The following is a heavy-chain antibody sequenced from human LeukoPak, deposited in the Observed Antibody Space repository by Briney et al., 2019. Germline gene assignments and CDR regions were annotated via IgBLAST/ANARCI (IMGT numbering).Heavy chain of an antibody. CDR2: INHSGST. Sequence: SETLSLTCAVYGGSFSGYYWSWIRQPPGKGLEWIGKINHSGSTNYNPSLKSRVTISVDTSKNQFSLKLSSVTAADTAVYYCARLRGYSGYGKPYWGQGTLVTVSS. V-gene: IGHV4-34*01. CDR1: GGSFSGYY. D-gene: IGHD5-12*01. J-gene: IGHJ4*02. CDR3: ARLRGYSGYGKPY.